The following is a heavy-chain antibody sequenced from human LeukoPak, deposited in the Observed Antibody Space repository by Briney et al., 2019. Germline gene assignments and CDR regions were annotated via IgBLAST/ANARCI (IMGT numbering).Heavy chain of an antibody. V-gene: IGHV3-30-3*01. D-gene: IGHD3-10*01. CDR1: GFTFDSYA. Sequence: GGSLRLSCAGSGFTFDSYAVHWVRQAPGKRLEWVAFISSDGTTEHYRGSVKGRFTLSRDNSKNTVSLQMSSLGTEDTAVYSCTRGRNSGSFIIDYWGQGTLVTVSS. J-gene: IGHJ4*02. CDR2: ISSDGTTE. CDR3: TRGRNSGSFIIDY.